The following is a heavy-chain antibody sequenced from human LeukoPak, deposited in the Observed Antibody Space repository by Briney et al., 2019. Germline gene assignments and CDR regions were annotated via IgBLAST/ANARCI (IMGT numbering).Heavy chain of an antibody. V-gene: IGHV3-30*18. Sequence: PGRSLRLSCAASGFTFSSYGMHWVRQAPGKGLERVAVISYDGSNKYYADSVKGRFTISRDNSKNTLYLQMNSLRAEDTAVYYCAKERREMATIGGILDYWGQGTLVTVSS. D-gene: IGHD5-24*01. CDR2: ISYDGSNK. CDR1: GFTFSSYG. CDR3: AKERREMATIGGILDY. J-gene: IGHJ4*02.